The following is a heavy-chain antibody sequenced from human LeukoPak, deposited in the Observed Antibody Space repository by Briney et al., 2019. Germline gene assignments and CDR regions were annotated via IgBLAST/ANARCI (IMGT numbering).Heavy chain of an antibody. CDR3: ARLDWNDVFGDY. CDR1: GYSFTKHW. D-gene: IGHD1-1*01. CDR2: IYPGDSDT. J-gene: IGHJ4*02. V-gene: IGHV5-51*01. Sequence: GESLKISCKGSGYSFTKHWIAWVRQMPGKGLEWMGIIYPGDSDTRYSPSFQGQVTISADKSISTAYLQWSSLKASDTATYYCARLDWNDVFGDYWGQGTLVTVSS.